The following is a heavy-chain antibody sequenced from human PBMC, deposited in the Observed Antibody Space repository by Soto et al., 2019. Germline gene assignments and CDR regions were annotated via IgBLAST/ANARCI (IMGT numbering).Heavy chain of an antibody. CDR2: INPSNDNT. J-gene: IGHJ5*02. Sequence: EASVKVSCTASGYTFYRYGITWVRQAPGQGLEWMGWINPSNDNTNYAQKFRGRVTMTTDASTSTAHMELRSLKSDDTAVYYCARDTQQDSNGYYLEWFDPWGQGTLVTVSS. CDR3: ARDTQQDSNGYYLEWFDP. D-gene: IGHD3-22*01. V-gene: IGHV1-18*01. CDR1: GYTFYRYG.